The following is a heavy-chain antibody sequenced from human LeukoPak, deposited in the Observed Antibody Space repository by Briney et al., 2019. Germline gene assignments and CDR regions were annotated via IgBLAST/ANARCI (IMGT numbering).Heavy chain of an antibody. J-gene: IGHJ5*02. CDR2: IYYSGST. CDR3: ARHRGCSGGSCYPNWFDP. CDR1: GGSISSYY. Sequence: SETLSLTCTVSGGSISSYYWGWIRQPPGKGLEWIGYIYYSGSTNYNPSLKSRVTISVDTSKNQFSLKLSSVTAADTAVYYCARHRGCSGGSCYPNWFDPWGQGTLVTVSS. D-gene: IGHD2-15*01. V-gene: IGHV4-59*08.